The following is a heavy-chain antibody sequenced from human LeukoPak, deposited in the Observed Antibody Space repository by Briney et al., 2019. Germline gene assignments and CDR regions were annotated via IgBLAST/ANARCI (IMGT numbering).Heavy chain of an antibody. CDR2: ISGSGGSI. J-gene: IGHJ4*02. Sequence: PGGSLRLSCAASGFTFSSYAMSWVRQAPGKGLEWVSAISGSGGSIYYADSVKGRFTISRDNSKNTLYLQMNSLRAEDTAVYYCARASMITFGGVIVSDYWGQGTLVTVSS. V-gene: IGHV3-23*01. CDR3: ARASMITFGGVIVSDY. D-gene: IGHD3-16*02. CDR1: GFTFSSYA.